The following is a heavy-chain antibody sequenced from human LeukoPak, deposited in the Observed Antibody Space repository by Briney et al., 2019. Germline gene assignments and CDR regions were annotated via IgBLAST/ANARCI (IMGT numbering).Heavy chain of an antibody. CDR3: TRGYDSRY. CDR2: IRLDGSNE. J-gene: IGHJ4*02. V-gene: IGHV3-30*02. Sequence: GGSLRLSCAASGFPFTTYAMNWVRQAPGKGLEWVAFIRLDGSNEQYADSVKGRLIISRDNSKNTLYMQMHSLTSDDTAVYYCTRGYDSRYWGQGTLVTVSS. CDR1: GFPFTTYA. D-gene: IGHD3-9*01.